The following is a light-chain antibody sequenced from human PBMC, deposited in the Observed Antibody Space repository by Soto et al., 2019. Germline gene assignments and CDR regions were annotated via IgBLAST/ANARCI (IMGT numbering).Light chain of an antibody. CDR2: AAS. CDR1: HSINTSF. CDR3: QQYASAPFS. Sequence: EIVLTQSPGTLSLSPGDRATLSCRASHSINTSFLAWFQQKPGQAPRLLIYAASTRATGIPDRFSGSASETDFTLTIKRLETEDSAVYYCQQYASAPFSLGPGTKGDIK. V-gene: IGKV3-20*01. J-gene: IGKJ3*01.